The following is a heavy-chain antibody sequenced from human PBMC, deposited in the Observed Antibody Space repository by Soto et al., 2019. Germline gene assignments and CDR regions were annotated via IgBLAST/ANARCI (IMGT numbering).Heavy chain of an antibody. CDR3: ASRWGEGRVDY. J-gene: IGHJ4*02. CDR1: GGSISSSNW. D-gene: IGHD3-10*01. Sequence: QVQLQESGPGLVKPSGTLSLTCAVSGGSISSSNWWSWVRQPPGKGLEWIGEIYHSGNTNYNPSLKSRVTMAVDKSRNRCSRKLSSVTAAATAVYYCASRWGEGRVDYWGQGTLVTVSS. CDR2: IYHSGNT. V-gene: IGHV4-4*02.